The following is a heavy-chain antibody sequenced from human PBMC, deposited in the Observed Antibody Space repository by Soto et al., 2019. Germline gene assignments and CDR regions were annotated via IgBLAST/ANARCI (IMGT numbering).Heavy chain of an antibody. D-gene: IGHD3-16*01. CDR3: ASSWGGGPVDY. V-gene: IGHV1-69*01. J-gene: IGHJ4*02. CDR1: GGTFSSYA. CDR2: IIPIFGTA. Sequence: QVQLVQSGAEVKKPGSSVKVSCKASGGTFSSYAISWVRQAPGQGLEWMGGIIPIFGTANYAQKFQGRVTITADESTSTAYRGVGSLRSEDTAVYYCASSWGGGPVDYWGEGTLVTVSS.